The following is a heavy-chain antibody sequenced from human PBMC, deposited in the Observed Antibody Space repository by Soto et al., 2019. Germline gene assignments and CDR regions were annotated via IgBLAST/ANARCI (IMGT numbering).Heavy chain of an antibody. CDR2: ISYDGSNK. CDR1: GFTFSSYA. V-gene: IGHV3-30-3*01. Sequence: QVQLVESGGGVVQPGRSLRLSCAASGFTFSSYAMHWVRQAPGKGLVWVAVISYDGSNKYYADSVKGRFTISRDNSKNTLYLQMNSLRAEDTAVYYCARPPRWDYYYGMDVWGQGTTVTVSS. J-gene: IGHJ6*02. CDR3: ARPPRWDYYYGMDV.